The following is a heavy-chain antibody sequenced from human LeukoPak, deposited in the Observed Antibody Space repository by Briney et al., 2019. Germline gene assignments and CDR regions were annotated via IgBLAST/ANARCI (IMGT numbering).Heavy chain of an antibody. CDR3: ARHGIAAAGRKVPYYFDY. V-gene: IGHV4-39*01. D-gene: IGHD6-13*01. CDR1: VDSISSSSYY. CDR2: IYYSGST. J-gene: IGHJ4*02. Sequence: SETLSLACTVSVDSISSSSYYWGWIRQPPGKGLEWIWSIYYSGSTYYNPSLKSRVTISVDTSKNQFSLKLSSVTAGDTAVYYCARHGIAAAGRKVPYYFDYWGQGTLVTVSS.